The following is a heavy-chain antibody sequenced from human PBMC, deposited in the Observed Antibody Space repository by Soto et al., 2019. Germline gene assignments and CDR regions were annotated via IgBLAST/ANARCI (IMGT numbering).Heavy chain of an antibody. J-gene: IGHJ3*02. V-gene: IGHV1-69*02. D-gene: IGHD3-16*01. CDR3: ARASEHLGELTGAFDI. CDR2: IIPILGIA. Sequence: QVQLVQSGAEVKKPGSSVKVSCKASGGTFSSYTISWVRQAPGQGLEWMGRIIPILGIANYAKKFQGRVTITADKSTSTAYMELSSLRSEDKAVYYCARASEHLGELTGAFDIWGQGTMVTVSS. CDR1: GGTFSSYT.